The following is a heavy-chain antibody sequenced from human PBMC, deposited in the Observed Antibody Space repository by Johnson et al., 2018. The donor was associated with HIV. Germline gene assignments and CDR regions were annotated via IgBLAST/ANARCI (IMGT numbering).Heavy chain of an antibody. J-gene: IGHJ3*01. CDR2: ISWNSGRI. Sequence: VQLVESGGGLVQPGRSLRLSCAASGFMLNSHGMHWVRQVSKKGLEWVAGISWNSGRIGYADSVKGRFTISRDNSKNTLYVQMNSLRVEDTAVYYCARVQGKYNWNYGEFKGWEAPWCSGRTPNSFDVWGARDDGHRLF. CDR3: ARVQGKYNWNYGEFKGWEAPWCSGRTPNSFDV. V-gene: IGHV3-9*01. D-gene: IGHD1-7*01. CDR1: GFMLNSHG.